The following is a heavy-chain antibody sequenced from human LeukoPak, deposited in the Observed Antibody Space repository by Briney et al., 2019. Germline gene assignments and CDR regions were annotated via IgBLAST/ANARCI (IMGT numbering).Heavy chain of an antibody. V-gene: IGHV3-21*01. D-gene: IGHD2-8*01. Sequence: GGSLRLSCAASGFTFKTYSMIWVRQAPGKGLEWVSSISMRNDFIHYADSVKGRFTVSRDNAENSLYLQMNSLRGEDTAAYFCARVYLERLTAGYFDHWGQGTQVTVSP. CDR3: ARVYLERLTAGYFDH. CDR2: ISMRNDFI. CDR1: GFTFKTYS. J-gene: IGHJ4*02.